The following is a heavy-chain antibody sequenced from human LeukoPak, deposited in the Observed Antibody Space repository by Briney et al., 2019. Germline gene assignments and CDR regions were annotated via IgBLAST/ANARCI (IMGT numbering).Heavy chain of an antibody. J-gene: IGHJ3*02. V-gene: IGHV4-59*01. D-gene: IGHD1-1*01. CDR1: GDSISSSY. CDR2: IYFTGIT. CDR3: ARDSRTTTAFDI. Sequence: SETLSLTCTVSGDSISSSYWSWIRQPPGKGLEWIGYIYFTGITNYNPSLRSRVTISVDTSKNQFSLKLSSVTAADTAVYHCARDSRTTTAFDIWGQGAMVTVSS.